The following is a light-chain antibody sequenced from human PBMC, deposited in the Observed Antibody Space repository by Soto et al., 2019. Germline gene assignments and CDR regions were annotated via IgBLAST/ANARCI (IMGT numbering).Light chain of an antibody. CDR1: QGISSY. Sequence: IQLTQSPSSLSASIGDRVTITCRTSQGISSYLAWYQQKPGKAPKLLIYTASTLQTGVPSRFSGSGSGTDFTLTISSLQPEDFATYYCQQLNDFPISFGQGTRLDIK. V-gene: IGKV1-9*01. J-gene: IGKJ5*01. CDR3: QQLNDFPIS. CDR2: TAS.